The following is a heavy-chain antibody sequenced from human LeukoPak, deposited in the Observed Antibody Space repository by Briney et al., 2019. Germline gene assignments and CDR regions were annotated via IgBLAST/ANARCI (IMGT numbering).Heavy chain of an antibody. CDR1: GGSISSGGYY. V-gene: IGHV4-31*03. Sequence: SETLFLTCTVSGGSISSGGYYWSWIRQHPGKGLEWIGYIYYSGSTYYNPSLKSRVTISVDTSKNQFSLKLSSVTAADTAVYYCARVLPGYSSGWSMDYYYYGMDVWGQGTTVTVSS. D-gene: IGHD6-19*01. CDR3: ARVLPGYSSGWSMDYYYYGMDV. J-gene: IGHJ6*02. CDR2: IYYSGST.